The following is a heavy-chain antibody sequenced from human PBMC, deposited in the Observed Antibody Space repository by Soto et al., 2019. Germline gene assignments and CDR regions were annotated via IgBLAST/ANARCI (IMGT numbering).Heavy chain of an antibody. D-gene: IGHD1-26*01. V-gene: IGHV4-38-2*01. CDR1: GYSISSGYY. CDR2: IYHSVST. CDR3: ARGPFIVGANWSY. J-gene: IGHJ4*02. Sequence: PSATRSLTCAVSGYSISSGYYWGWIRQPPGKGLEWIGSIYHSVSTYYNPSLKSRVTISVDTSKNQFSLKLSSVTAADTAVYYCARGPFIVGANWSYWSQGTLVTVS.